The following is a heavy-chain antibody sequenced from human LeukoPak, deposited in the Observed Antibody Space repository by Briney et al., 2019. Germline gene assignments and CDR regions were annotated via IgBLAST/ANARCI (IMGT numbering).Heavy chain of an antibody. CDR2: IYYSGST. J-gene: IGHJ6*02. V-gene: IGHV4-59*01. CDR1: GGSISSYY. CDR3: ARDKVNYDVLTGYYTFTKGDYYGMDV. Sequence: SSETLSLTCTVSGGSISSYYWSWIRQPPGKGLEWIGYIYYSGSTNYNPSLKSRVTISVDTSKNQFSLKLNSVTAADTAVYYCARDKVNYDVLTGYYTFTKGDYYGMDVWGQGTTVTVSS. D-gene: IGHD3-9*01.